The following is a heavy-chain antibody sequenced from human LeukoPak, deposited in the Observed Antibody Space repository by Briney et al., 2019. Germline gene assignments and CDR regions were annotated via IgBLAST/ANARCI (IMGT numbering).Heavy chain of an antibody. J-gene: IGHJ4*02. Sequence: SVKVSCKASGGTFSSYAISWVRQAPGQGLEWMGGIIPIFGTANYAQKFQGRVTITTDESTSTAYMELSSLRSEDTAVYHCARGTAYYYDSSGYYYFDYWGQGTLVTVSS. CDR3: ARGTAYYYDSSGYYYFDY. V-gene: IGHV1-69*05. CDR2: IIPIFGTA. D-gene: IGHD3-22*01. CDR1: GGTFSSYA.